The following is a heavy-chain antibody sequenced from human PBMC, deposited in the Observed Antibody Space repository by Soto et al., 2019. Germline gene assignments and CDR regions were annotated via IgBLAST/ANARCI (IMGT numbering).Heavy chain of an antibody. J-gene: IGHJ4*01. CDR2: INAGNGNT. V-gene: IGHV1-3*01. CDR1: GYTFTSYA. D-gene: IGHD3-3*01. CDR3: PRDMYYDFWSGLFAY. Sequence: GASVKVSCKASGYTFTSYAMHWVRQAPGQRLEWMGWINAGNGNTKYSQKFQGRVTITRDTSASTAYMELSSLRSEDTAVYYCPRDMYYDFWSGLFAYWGHGTLVTVSS.